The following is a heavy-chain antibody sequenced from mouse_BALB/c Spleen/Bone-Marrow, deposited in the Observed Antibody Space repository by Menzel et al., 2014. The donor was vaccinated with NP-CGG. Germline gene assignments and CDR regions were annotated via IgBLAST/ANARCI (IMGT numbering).Heavy chain of an antibody. CDR3: ARALAYGSSFDY. J-gene: IGHJ2*01. D-gene: IGHD1-1*01. Sequence: EVKLMESGGGLVQPGGSRKLSCAASGFTFXDYGMAWVRQAPGKGHEWVAFISNLAYSIYYTDTVTGRFTISREDAKNTLYLEMSSLRSEDTAMYYCARALAYGSSFDYWGQGTTLTVSS. CDR1: GFTFXDYG. V-gene: IGHV5-15*02. CDR2: ISNLAYSI.